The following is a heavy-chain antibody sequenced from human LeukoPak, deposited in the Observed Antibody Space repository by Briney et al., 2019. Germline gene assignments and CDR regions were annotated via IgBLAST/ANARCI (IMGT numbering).Heavy chain of an antibody. CDR2: MSHDGGTQ. J-gene: IGHJ4*02. V-gene: IGHV3-30-3*01. D-gene: IGHD2-15*01. Sequence: GGSLRLSCAASGFTFSTYAMNWVRQAPGRGLEWVAVMSHDGGTQYYRDSVKGRFTISRDNSKNMIYLNMNSLGPDDTGVYFCVRDGGDIPTRFDHWGQGTLVTVSS. CDR1: GFTFSTYA. CDR3: VRDGGDIPTRFDH.